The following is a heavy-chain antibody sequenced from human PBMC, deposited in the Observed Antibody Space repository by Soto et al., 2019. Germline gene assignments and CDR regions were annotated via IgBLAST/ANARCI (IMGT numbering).Heavy chain of an antibody. Sequence: GGSLRLSCAASGFTFSSYAMSWVRQAPGKGLEWVSAISGSGGSTYYADSVKGRFTISRDNSKNTLYLQMNSLRAEDTAVYYCAKEICSGGSCYVGYFDYWGQGTLVTVSS. D-gene: IGHD2-15*01. CDR1: GFTFSSYA. V-gene: IGHV3-23*01. CDR3: AKEICSGGSCYVGYFDY. CDR2: ISGSGGST. J-gene: IGHJ4*02.